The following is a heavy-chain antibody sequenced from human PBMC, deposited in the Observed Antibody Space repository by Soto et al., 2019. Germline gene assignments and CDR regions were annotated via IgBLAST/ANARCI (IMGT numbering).Heavy chain of an antibody. CDR2: ISSSSSYI. Sequence: GGSLRLSCAASGFTFGSYSMNWVRQAPGKGLEWVSSISSSSSYIYYADSVKGRFTISRDNAKNSLYLQMNSLRAEDTAVYYCARDNSSSSLDPWGQGTLVTVSS. D-gene: IGHD6-6*01. J-gene: IGHJ5*02. V-gene: IGHV3-21*01. CDR1: GFTFGSYS. CDR3: ARDNSSSSLDP.